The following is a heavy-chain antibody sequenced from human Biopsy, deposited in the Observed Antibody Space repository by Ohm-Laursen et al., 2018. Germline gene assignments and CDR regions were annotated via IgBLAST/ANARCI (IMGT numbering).Heavy chain of an antibody. CDR2: IYHTGSA. CDR3: ASHDSSGWWFLDN. Sequence: SETLSLTCTVSGGSISNYYCAWIRQSPGKGLEWIGYIYHTGSANYNPSLRSRVTLSLDTSKNQFSLRLTSVTAADTAVYYCASHDSSGWWFLDNWGQGTLVTVS. D-gene: IGHD6-19*01. V-gene: IGHV4-59*01. CDR1: GGSISNYY. J-gene: IGHJ4*02.